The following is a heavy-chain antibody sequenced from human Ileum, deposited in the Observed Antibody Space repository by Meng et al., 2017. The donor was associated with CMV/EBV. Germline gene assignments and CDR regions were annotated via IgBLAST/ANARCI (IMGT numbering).Heavy chain of an antibody. CDR1: GFTFSSYS. CDR3: ARVHSGGYYDSSGYYY. D-gene: IGHD3-22*01. J-gene: IGHJ4*02. Sequence: GESLKISCAASGFTFSSYSMNWVRQAPGKGLEWVSSISSSSSDRYYADSVKGRFTISRDNAKNSLYLQMNSLRAEDTAVSYCARVHSGGYYDSSGYYYWGQGTLVTVSS. V-gene: IGHV3-21*01. CDR2: ISSSSSDR.